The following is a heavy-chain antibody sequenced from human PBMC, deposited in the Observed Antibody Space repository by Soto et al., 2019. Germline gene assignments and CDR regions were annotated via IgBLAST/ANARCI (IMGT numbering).Heavy chain of an antibody. CDR2: IFSNDEK. D-gene: IGHD2-2*01. CDR1: GFSLSNARMG. Sequence: QVTLKESGPVLVKPTETLTLTCTVSGFSLSNARMGVSWIRQPPGKALEWLAHIFSNDEKSYSTSLKSRLTISKDTSKSQVVLTMTNMDPVDTATYYCARILRRIVYCSSTSCYRGGKIWATLDFDYWGQGTLVTVSS. J-gene: IGHJ4*02. CDR3: ARILRRIVYCSSTSCYRGGKIWATLDFDY. V-gene: IGHV2-26*01.